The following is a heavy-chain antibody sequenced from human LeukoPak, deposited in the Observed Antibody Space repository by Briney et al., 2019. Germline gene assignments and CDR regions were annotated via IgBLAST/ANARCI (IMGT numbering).Heavy chain of an antibody. J-gene: IGHJ4*02. V-gene: IGHV1-24*01. Sequence: ASVKVSCKVSAYTLTELSMHWVRQAPGKGLEWMGGFDPEDGETIYAQKFQGRVTMTEDTSTDTAYMELSSLRSEDTAVYYCATDLSIVGATSDYWGQGTLVTVSS. CDR1: AYTLTELS. CDR2: FDPEDGET. D-gene: IGHD1-26*01. CDR3: ATDLSIVGATSDY.